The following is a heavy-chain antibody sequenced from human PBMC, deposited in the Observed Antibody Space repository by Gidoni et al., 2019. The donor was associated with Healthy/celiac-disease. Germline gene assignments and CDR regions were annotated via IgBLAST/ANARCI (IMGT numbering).Heavy chain of an antibody. CDR2: ISWNGGSL. CDR3: AKDMTTVGPETFDM. Sequence: EVQVVASGGGLVQPGGSLRLSCAASGFIFDDYAMYWVRQAPGKGLEWVSGISWNGGSLGYADSVKGRFTISRENAKNFLYLQMNSLRAEDTALYYCAKDMTTVGPETFDMWGQGTMVTVSS. CDR1: GFIFDDYA. J-gene: IGHJ3*02. V-gene: IGHV3-9*01. D-gene: IGHD4-17*01.